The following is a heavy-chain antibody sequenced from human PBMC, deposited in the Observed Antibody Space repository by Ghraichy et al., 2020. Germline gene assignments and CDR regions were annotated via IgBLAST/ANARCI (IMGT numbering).Heavy chain of an antibody. D-gene: IGHD6-19*01. V-gene: IGHV1-18*04. Sequence: ASVKVSCKTSGDTFSNYGISWVRQAPGQGLEWMGWISGYNGNTFYAKKFQGRLTLTTDTSTTIAYMELSSLRSDDTAVYYCARDPFTYSSGWYQGESNGFDPWGQGTLVTVSS. CDR1: GDTFSNYG. J-gene: IGHJ5*02. CDR3: ARDPFTYSSGWYQGESNGFDP. CDR2: ISGYNGNT.